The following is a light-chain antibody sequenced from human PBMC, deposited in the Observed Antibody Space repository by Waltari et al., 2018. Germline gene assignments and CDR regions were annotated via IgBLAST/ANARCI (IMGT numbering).Light chain of an antibody. J-gene: IGLJ3*02. CDR3: QSYGSDWV. CDR1: SSNIGAGFA. V-gene: IGLV1-40*01. Sequence: QSVLTQPPSVSGAPGQRVTISCTGSSSNIGAGFAVHWYQQLPGTAPKPLIYGNNSRPSGVPGRFSGSKSGTSASLAITGLQAEDEADYYCQSYGSDWVFGGGTKLTVL. CDR2: GNN.